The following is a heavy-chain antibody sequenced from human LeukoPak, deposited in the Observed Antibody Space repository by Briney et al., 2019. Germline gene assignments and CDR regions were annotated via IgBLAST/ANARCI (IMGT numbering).Heavy chain of an antibody. J-gene: IGHJ6*02. CDR2: IYYSGST. Sequence: SETLSLTCAVYGGSFSGYYWSWIRQPPGKGLEWIGYIYYSGSTNFNPSLKSRVTISVDTSKNQFSLKLSSVTAADTAVYYCARDSSGWYDYYYYGMDVWGQGTTVTVSS. V-gene: IGHV4-59*01. CDR1: GGSFSGYY. CDR3: ARDSSGWYDYYYYGMDV. D-gene: IGHD6-19*01.